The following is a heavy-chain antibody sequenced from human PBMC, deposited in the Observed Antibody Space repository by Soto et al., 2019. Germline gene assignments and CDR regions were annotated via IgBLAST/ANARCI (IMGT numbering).Heavy chain of an antibody. J-gene: IGHJ6*02. V-gene: IGHV1-69*13. D-gene: IGHD3-22*01. CDR1: GGTFSSYA. CDR2: IIPIFGTA. CDR3: ASHYYESGYYYYGMDV. Sequence: SVRVSCKASGGTFSSYAISWVRQAPGQGLEWMGGIIPIFGTANYAQKFQGRVTTTADESTSTAYMELSSLRSEYTAVYYCASHYYESGYYYYGMDVWGQGTTVTVSS.